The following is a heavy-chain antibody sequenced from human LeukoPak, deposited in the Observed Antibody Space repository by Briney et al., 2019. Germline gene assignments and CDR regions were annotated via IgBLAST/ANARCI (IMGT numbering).Heavy chain of an antibody. D-gene: IGHD2-2*01. J-gene: IGHJ5*02. CDR3: ATDPLYCSSTSCYGWFDP. Sequence: ASVKVSCKVSGYTLTELSMHWVRQAPGKGLEWMGGFDPEDGETIYAQKFQGRVTMTEDTSTDTAYMELSSLRSEDTAVYYCATDPLYCSSTSCYGWFDPWGQGTLVTVSS. CDR1: GYTLTELS. CDR2: FDPEDGET. V-gene: IGHV1-24*01.